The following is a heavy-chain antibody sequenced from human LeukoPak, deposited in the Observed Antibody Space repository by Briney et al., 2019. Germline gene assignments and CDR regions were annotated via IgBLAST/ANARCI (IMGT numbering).Heavy chain of an antibody. CDR3: ASGSSSWYVIGDY. CDR1: GFTFSSYG. J-gene: IGHJ4*02. Sequence: GGSLRLSCVASGFTFSSYGMHWVRQAPGKGLEWVAVISYDGSNKYYADSVKGRFTISRDNSKNTLYLQMNSLRAEDTAVYYCASGSSSWYVIGDYWGQGTLVTVSS. CDR2: ISYDGSNK. V-gene: IGHV3-30*03. D-gene: IGHD6-13*01.